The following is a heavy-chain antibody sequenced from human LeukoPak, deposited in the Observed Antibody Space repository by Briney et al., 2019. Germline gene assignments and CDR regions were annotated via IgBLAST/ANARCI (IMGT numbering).Heavy chain of an antibody. CDR1: GGSISSYY. Sequence: SETLSLTCTVSGGSISSYYWNCIRQPPGKGLEWIGYIYYSGSTNYNPSLKSRVTISVDTSKNQFSLKLSSVTAADTAVYYCARGATIFGYMDVWGKGTTVTVSS. D-gene: IGHD3-3*01. CDR2: IYYSGST. J-gene: IGHJ6*03. CDR3: ARGATIFGYMDV. V-gene: IGHV4-59*01.